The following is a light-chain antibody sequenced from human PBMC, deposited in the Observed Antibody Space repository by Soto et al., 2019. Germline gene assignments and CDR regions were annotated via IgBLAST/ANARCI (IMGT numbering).Light chain of an antibody. Sequence: IQMPQSPFTLSGSVGGRAPIICRASQSISNWLAWYQQKPGTAPKVLIYHASNLQSGVPSRFSGSGSGTEFTLTISSLQPDDFATYYCQQYNSYSFGQGTKVDIK. V-gene: IGKV1-5*02. CDR1: QSISNW. CDR2: HAS. J-gene: IGKJ1*01. CDR3: QQYNSYS.